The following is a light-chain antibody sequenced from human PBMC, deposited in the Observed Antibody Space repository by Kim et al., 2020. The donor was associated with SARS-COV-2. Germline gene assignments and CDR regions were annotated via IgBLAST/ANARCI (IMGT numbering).Light chain of an antibody. CDR3: SSYTSSRTLV. V-gene: IGLV2-14*03. Sequence: QSALTQPASVSGSPGQSITISCTGTSSDVGGYNYVSWYQQYPGKAPKLMIYDVNNRPSGVSNRFSGSKSGNTASLTISGLQAEDEADYYCSSYTSSRTLVFGGGTQLTVL. J-gene: IGLJ3*02. CDR2: DVN. CDR1: SSDVGGYNY.